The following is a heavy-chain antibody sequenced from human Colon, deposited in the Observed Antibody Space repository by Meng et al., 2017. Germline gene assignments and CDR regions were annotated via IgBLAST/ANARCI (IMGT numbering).Heavy chain of an antibody. CDR1: GDSIRSSY. CDR3: SKVGPTASNYGQHYPIDH. Sequence: SETLSLTCVVSGDSIRSSYWSWMRQPPGKGLEWIGHINYSGSTNYNLSLYSRVTMSVDTSKNHNSLKLTSVTAADTAVYYCSKVGPTASNYGQHYPIDHWGQGMLVTVSS. D-gene: IGHD3-10*01. J-gene: IGHJ4*02. CDR2: INYSGST. V-gene: IGHV4-59*01.